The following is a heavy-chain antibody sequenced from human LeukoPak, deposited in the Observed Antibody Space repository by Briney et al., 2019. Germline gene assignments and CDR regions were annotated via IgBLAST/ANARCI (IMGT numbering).Heavy chain of an antibody. CDR3: AKEQNYYDSSGYREYFQH. Sequence: GGSLRLSCAASGFTFSSYAMSWVRQAPGKGLEWVSAISGSGGSTYYADSVKGRFTISRDNSKNTLYLQMNSLRAEDTALYYCAKEQNYYDSSGYREYFQHWGQGTLVTVSS. CDR1: GFTFSSYA. CDR2: ISGSGGST. V-gene: IGHV3-23*01. J-gene: IGHJ1*01. D-gene: IGHD3-22*01.